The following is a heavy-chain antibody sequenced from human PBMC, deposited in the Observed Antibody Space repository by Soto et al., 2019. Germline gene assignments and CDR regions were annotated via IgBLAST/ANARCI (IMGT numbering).Heavy chain of an antibody. V-gene: IGHV3-33*01. CDR2: IWYDGSNK. CDR3: ARDYYDSYYFDY. D-gene: IGHD3-22*01. CDR1: GFTFSSYG. J-gene: IGHJ4*02. Sequence: QVQLVESGGGVVQPGRSLRLSCAASGFTFSSYGMHWVRQAPGKGLEWVAVIWYDGSNKYYADSVKGRFTISRDNSKNTLCLQMNSLRAEDTAVYYCARDYYDSYYFDYWGQGTLVTVSS.